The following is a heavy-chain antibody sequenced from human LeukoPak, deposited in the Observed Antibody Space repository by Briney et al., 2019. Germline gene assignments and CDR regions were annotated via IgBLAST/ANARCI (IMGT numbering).Heavy chain of an antibody. D-gene: IGHD3-10*01. V-gene: IGHV3-23*01. CDR1: GFTFKSNA. Sequence: GGSLRLSCAASGFTFKSNAMSWVRQAPGKGPEWLSFITGSGDNTYYADSVKGRFSISRDNSESTLSLQMNSLRAEDTAVYYCARDNYGSGTHVDYWGQGTLVTVSS. CDR3: ARDNYGSGTHVDY. CDR2: ITGSGDNT. J-gene: IGHJ4*02.